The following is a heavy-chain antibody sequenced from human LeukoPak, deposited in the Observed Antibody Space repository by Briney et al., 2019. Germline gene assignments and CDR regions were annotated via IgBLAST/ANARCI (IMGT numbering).Heavy chain of an antibody. Sequence: PSETLSLTCAVYAGSFSGYYWSWIRQPPGKGLEWIGYIYYSGSTNYNSSLKSRVTISVDTSKNQFSLKLSSVTAADTAVYYRARDFYGDYGTLNWFDPWGQGTLVTVSS. CDR2: IYYSGST. J-gene: IGHJ5*02. V-gene: IGHV4-59*01. CDR3: ARDFYGDYGTLNWFDP. CDR1: AGSFSGYY. D-gene: IGHD4-17*01.